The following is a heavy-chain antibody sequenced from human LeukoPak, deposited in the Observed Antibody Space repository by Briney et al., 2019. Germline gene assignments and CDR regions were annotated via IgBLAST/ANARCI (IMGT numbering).Heavy chain of an antibody. CDR2: ISGSGDAT. J-gene: IGHJ4*02. V-gene: IGHV3-23*01. CDR3: AKGTPNWAGSEDYFDS. D-gene: IGHD3-10*01. Sequence: PGGSLRLSCAVSGFMFSTYAMSWVRQAPGKGLEWVSGISGSGDATYHADSVKGRFTISRDNSQNTLYLQMNSLRAEDTAVYYCAKGTPNWAGSEDYFDSWGQGTLVTVSS. CDR1: GFMFSTYA.